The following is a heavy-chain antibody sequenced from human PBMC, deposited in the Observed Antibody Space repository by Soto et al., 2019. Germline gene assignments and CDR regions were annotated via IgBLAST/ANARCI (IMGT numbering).Heavy chain of an antibody. J-gene: IGHJ4*02. D-gene: IGHD3-9*01. CDR3: ATDILDF. CDR2: INQNGSER. Sequence: EVELVESGGGVVQPGGSLRLSCAATGFMFSSYWMTWVRQAPGQGLEWVANINQNGSERYYVDSVEGRFTISRDNAKNSVFLQMENLRVEDTAMYYCATDILDFWGQGTLVSVSS. CDR1: GFMFSSYW. V-gene: IGHV3-7*05.